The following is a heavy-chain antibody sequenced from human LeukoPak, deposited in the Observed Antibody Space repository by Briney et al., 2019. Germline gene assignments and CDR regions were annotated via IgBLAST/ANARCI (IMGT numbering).Heavy chain of an antibody. CDR2: ISGSGGST. V-gene: IGHV3-23*01. CDR3: AKDRWYGDFTYYFDY. Sequence: QSGGSLRLSCAASGFTFSTYAVTWVRQAPGKGLEWVSAISGSGGSTYYADSVKGRFTISRDNSKNTLYLQMNSLRAEDTAVYYCAKDRWYGDFTYYFDYWGQGTLVTVSS. D-gene: IGHD4-17*01. J-gene: IGHJ4*02. CDR1: GFTFSTYA.